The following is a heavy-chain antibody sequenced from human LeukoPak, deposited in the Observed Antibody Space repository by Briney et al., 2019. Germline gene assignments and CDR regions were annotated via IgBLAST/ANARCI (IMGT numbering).Heavy chain of an antibody. V-gene: IGHV1-69*06. CDR2: IIPIFGTA. CDR3: ARGSGSWYSLVYFDY. CDR1: GGTFSSYA. Sequence: SVKLSCKASGGTFSSYAISWVRQAPGQGLELMGGIIPIFGTANYAKKFQGRVTITADKSTSTAYMQLSSLRSEDTAVYYCARGSGSWYSLVYFDYWGQGTLVTVSS. J-gene: IGHJ4*02. D-gene: IGHD6-13*01.